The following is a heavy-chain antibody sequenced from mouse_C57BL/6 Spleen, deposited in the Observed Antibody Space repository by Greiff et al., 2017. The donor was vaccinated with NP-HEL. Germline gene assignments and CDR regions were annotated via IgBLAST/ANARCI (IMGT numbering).Heavy chain of an antibody. J-gene: IGHJ4*01. CDR3: AHYSNFYAMDY. CDR2: IYPRSGNT. V-gene: IGHV1-81*01. D-gene: IGHD2-5*01. CDR1: GYTFTSYG. Sequence: VQLQESGAELVRPGASVKLSCKASGYTFTSYGISWVKQRTGQGLEWIGEIYPRSGNTYYNEKFKGKATLTADKSSSTAYMELRSLTSEDSAVYFCAHYSNFYAMDYWGQGTSVTVSS.